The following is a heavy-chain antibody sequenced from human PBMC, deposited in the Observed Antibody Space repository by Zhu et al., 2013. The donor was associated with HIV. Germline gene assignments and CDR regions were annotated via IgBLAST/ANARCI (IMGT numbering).Heavy chain of an antibody. CDR2: IHYTGST. CDR1: GGSINNDC. V-gene: IGHV4-59*12. CDR3: ARRYYYSYMDV. Sequence: QVQLQESGPGLVKPSETLSLTCTVSGGSINNDCWSWIRQSPVKGLEWIAYIHYTGSTNYNPSLTSRVTISADTSKNQFSLKLSSVTAADTAVYYCARRYYYSYMDVWGKGTTVTVSS. J-gene: IGHJ6*03.